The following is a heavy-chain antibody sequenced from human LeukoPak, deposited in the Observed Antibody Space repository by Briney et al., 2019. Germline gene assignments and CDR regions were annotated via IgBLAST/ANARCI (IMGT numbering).Heavy chain of an antibody. V-gene: IGHV1-2*06. D-gene: IGHD1-26*01. CDR3: ARESYSGSYYVVLDY. Sequence: VASVKVSCKASGYTFTGYYMHWVRQAPGQGLEWMGRINPNSGGTNYAQKFQGRVTMTRDTSISTAYMELSRLRSDDTAVYYCARESYSGSYYVVLDYWGQGTLVTVSS. CDR2: INPNSGGT. CDR1: GYTFTGYY. J-gene: IGHJ4*02.